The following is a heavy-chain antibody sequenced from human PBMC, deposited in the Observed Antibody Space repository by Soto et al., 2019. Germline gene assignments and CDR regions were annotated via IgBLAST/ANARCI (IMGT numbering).Heavy chain of an antibody. D-gene: IGHD3-3*01. CDR3: ARHGSDFWTPWFDP. J-gene: IGHJ5*02. V-gene: IGHV4-59*08. Sequence: PSETLSLTCTVSGGSISSYYWSWIRQPPGKGLEWIGYIYYSGSTNYNPPLKSRVTISVDTSKNQFSLKLSSVTAADTAVYYCARHGSDFWTPWFDPWGQGTLVTVSS. CDR2: IYYSGST. CDR1: GGSISSYY.